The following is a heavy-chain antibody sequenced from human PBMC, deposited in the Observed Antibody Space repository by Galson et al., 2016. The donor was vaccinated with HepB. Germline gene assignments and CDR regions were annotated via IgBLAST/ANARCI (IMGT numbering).Heavy chain of an antibody. Sequence: SVKVSCKASGYIFTSYGIGWVRQAPGQGLEWMGWVSPYNGKTNYAQKLQGRVTMTTDTSTSTAYMELRSLKSDDTAVYYCAREVSYYDRCGFPGRDYYYYKDVWGKGTSVTVSS. D-gene: IGHD3-22*01. CDR1: GYIFTSYG. J-gene: IGHJ6*03. CDR2: VSPYNGKT. CDR3: AREVSYYDRCGFPGRDYYYYKDV. V-gene: IGHV1-18*01.